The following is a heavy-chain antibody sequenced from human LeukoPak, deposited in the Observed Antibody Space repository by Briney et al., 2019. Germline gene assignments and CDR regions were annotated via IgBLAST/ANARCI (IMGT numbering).Heavy chain of an antibody. CDR1: GGSFSGYY. Sequence: SETLSLTCAVYGGSFSGYYWSWIRQPPGKGLEWIGEINHRGSTNYNPSLKSRVTISVDTSKNQFSLKLSSVTAADTAVYYCARGRDCSSTSCYISSENWFDPWGQGTLVTVSS. J-gene: IGHJ5*02. D-gene: IGHD2-2*02. CDR3: ARGRDCSSTSCYISSENWFDP. V-gene: IGHV4-34*01. CDR2: INHRGST.